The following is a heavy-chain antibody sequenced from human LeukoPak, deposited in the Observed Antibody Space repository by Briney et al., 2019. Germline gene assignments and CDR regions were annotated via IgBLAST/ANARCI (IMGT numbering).Heavy chain of an antibody. CDR3: ARDWDASGGSYRY. D-gene: IGHD1-26*01. Sequence: GGSLRLSCAASGFTFSSYSMNWVRQAPGKGLEWVSSISSSSSYIYYADSVKGRFTISRDSAKNSLYLQMNSLRAEDTAVYYCARDWDASGGSYRYWGQGTLVTVSS. CDR1: GFTFSSYS. CDR2: ISSSSSYI. J-gene: IGHJ4*02. V-gene: IGHV3-21*01.